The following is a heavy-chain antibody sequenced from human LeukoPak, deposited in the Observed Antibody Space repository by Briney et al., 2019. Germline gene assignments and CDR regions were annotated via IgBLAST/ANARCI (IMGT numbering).Heavy chain of an antibody. D-gene: IGHD2-2*01. CDR3: ATATQPRGYFLH. J-gene: IGHJ1*01. CDR2: LSVHNGGP. V-gene: IGHV1-18*01. CDR1: GYTFTTYS. Sequence: ASVKVSCKASGYTFTTYSLAWVRQAPGQSLEWMGWLSVHNGGPNYAPSFQDRVTLTRDTSPNTAYLELRSLRSDDTAIIYCATATQPRGYFLHWGQGTLVTVSS.